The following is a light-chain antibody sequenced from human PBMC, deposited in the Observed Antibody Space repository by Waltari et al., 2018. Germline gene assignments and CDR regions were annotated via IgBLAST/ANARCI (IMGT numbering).Light chain of an antibody. Sequence: QSVLTQPPSVSGAQGQRVTISCTGSSSDIGAGYDVHWYQQLPGTAPKLLIYGHSHRPSWVPDRFSASKSGPSASLDIAWLQAEDEADYYCQSYDSSLSLIFGGGTRLTVL. CDR2: GHS. CDR3: QSYDSSLSLI. V-gene: IGLV1-40*01. CDR1: SSDIGAGYD. J-gene: IGLJ2*01.